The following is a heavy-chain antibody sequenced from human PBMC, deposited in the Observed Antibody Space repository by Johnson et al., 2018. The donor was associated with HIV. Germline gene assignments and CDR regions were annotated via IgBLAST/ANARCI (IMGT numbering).Heavy chain of an antibody. CDR2: IHWNGAGT. CDR3: AREKKMGGTFDI. V-gene: IGHV3-20*04. Sequence: VQLVESGGGVVRPGGSLRLSCAASGFTFDDYGLAWVRQAPGKGLEWVSGIHWNGAGTGYADSVEGRFTISRDNAKKSLYLQMNSLRAEDTAVYYCAREKKMGGTFDIWGQGTKVTVSS. D-gene: IGHD5-24*01. J-gene: IGHJ3*02. CDR1: GFTFDDYG.